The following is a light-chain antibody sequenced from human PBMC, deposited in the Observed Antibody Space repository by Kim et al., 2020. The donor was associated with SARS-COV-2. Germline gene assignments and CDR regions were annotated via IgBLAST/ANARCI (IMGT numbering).Light chain of an antibody. CDR2: TND. CDR3: AAWDDSLNGSV. V-gene: IGLV1-44*01. J-gene: IGLJ3*02. Sequence: GQMVTISCSGSRCNLGSNVVNRYQQLPGTAPKLLIYTNDYRPSGVPDRFSGSKSGTSASLDISGLQSEDEADYYCAAWDDSLNGSVFGGGTQLTVL. CDR1: RCNLGSNV.